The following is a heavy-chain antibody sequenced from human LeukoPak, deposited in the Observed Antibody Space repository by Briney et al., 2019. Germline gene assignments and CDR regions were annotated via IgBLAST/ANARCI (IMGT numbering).Heavy chain of an antibody. V-gene: IGHV3-23*01. D-gene: IGHD3-9*01. CDR3: VKDHGWLLYS. J-gene: IGHJ4*02. Sequence: GGSLRLSCAASGFTFSSYGMSWVRQAPGKGLEWVSTIIGSGGSTYDADSVKGRFTISRDNSKNTLYLQMNSLRADDTAVYYCVKDHGWLLYSWGQGTLVTVSS. CDR2: IIGSGGST. CDR1: GFTFSSYG.